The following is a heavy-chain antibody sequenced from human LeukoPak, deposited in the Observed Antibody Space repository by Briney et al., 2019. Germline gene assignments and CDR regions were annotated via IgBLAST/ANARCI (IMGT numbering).Heavy chain of an antibody. J-gene: IGHJ4*02. CDR2: IKQDGSEK. CDR1: GFTFSSYW. Sequence: GGSLRLSCAASGFTFSSYWMSWVRQAPGKGLEWVANIKQDGSEKYYVDSVKSRFTISRDNAKNSLYLQMNSLRAEDTAVYYCARDFTGPSKRGYSGYDGSYFDYWGQGTLVTVSS. CDR3: ARDFTGPSKRGYSGYDGSYFDY. D-gene: IGHD5-12*01. V-gene: IGHV3-7*01.